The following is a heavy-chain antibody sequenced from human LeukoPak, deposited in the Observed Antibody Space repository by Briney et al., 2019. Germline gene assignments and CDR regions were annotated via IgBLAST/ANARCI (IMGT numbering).Heavy chain of an antibody. V-gene: IGHV3-74*01. Sequence: GGSLRLSCAGSGFSFSDYTMNWVRQAPGKGLEWVSRINSDGSSTSYADSVKGRFTISRDNAKNTLYLQMNSLRAEDTAVYYCARARPYYDILTGTRRDDAFDIWGQGTMVTVSS. D-gene: IGHD3-9*01. CDR1: GFSFSDYT. J-gene: IGHJ3*02. CDR2: INSDGSST. CDR3: ARARPYYDILTGTRRDDAFDI.